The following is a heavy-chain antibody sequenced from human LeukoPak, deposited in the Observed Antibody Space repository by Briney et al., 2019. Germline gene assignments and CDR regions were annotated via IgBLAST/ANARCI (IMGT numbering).Heavy chain of an antibody. CDR2: ISSSGSGGNT. CDR1: GVTLSNYA. J-gene: IGHJ6*02. Sequence: GGSLRLSCVASGVTLSNYAMGWARQAPGKGLEWVSGISSSGSGGNTYYADSVKGRFTISRDNSKNTLYLQMNSLRAEDTAVHYCAKDMEPAAIQDHYHYYGMDVWGQGTTVTVSS. D-gene: IGHD2-2*02. V-gene: IGHV3-23*01. CDR3: AKDMEPAAIQDHYHYYGMDV.